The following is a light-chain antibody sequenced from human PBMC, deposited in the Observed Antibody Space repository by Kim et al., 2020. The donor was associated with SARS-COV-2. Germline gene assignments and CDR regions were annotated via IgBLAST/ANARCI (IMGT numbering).Light chain of an antibody. J-gene: IGKJ1*01. CDR3: HQFGTSPDT. Sequence: ENVLTQSPGTLSLSPGERATLSCRASQSVSSNFLAWYQQKAGQAPRLLIYSASSRASGIPDRFSGSGSGTDFTLTISTLEPEDFAVYYCHQFGTSPDTFVQGTQGE. CDR1: QSVSSNF. V-gene: IGKV3-20*01. CDR2: SAS.